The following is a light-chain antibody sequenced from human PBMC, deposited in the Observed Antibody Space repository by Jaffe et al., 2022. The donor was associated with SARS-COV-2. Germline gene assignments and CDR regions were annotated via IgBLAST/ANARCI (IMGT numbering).Light chain of an antibody. V-gene: IGLV1-47*01. Sequence: QSVLTQPPSASGTPGQRVTISCSGSSSNIGSNYVYWYRQLPGTAPKLLIYGNSQRPSGVPDRFSGSKSDTSASLAISGLRSEDEADYYCAAWDDSLRSVVFGGGTKLTVL. CDR3: AAWDDSLRSVV. CDR1: SSNIGSNY. CDR2: GNS. J-gene: IGLJ2*01.